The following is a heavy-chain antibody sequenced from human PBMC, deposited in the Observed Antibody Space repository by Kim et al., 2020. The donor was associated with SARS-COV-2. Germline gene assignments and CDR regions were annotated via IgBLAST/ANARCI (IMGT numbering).Heavy chain of an antibody. CDR1: GFTFSSYA. CDR3: AKAFLAPYVLYSSSWIPGGY. CDR2: ISGSGGST. Sequence: GGSLRLSCAASGFTFSSYAMSWVRQAPGKGLEWVSAISGSGGSTYYADSVKGRFTISRDNSKNTLYLQMNSLRAEDTAVYYCAKAFLAPYVLYSSSWIPGGYWGQGTLVTVSS. V-gene: IGHV3-23*01. J-gene: IGHJ4*02. D-gene: IGHD6-13*01.